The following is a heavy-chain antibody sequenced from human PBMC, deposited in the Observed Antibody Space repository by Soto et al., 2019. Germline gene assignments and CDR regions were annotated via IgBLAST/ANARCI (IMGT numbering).Heavy chain of an antibody. CDR2: ISAYNSNT. CDR1: GYTFTSYG. J-gene: IGHJ6*02. Sequence: ASVKVSCKASGYTFTSYGISWVRQAPGQRLEWMGWISAYNSNTNYAQKLQGRVTMTTDTATSTAYMELRSLRSDDTAVYYCARVPYVQLERRYYYYGMDVWGQGTTVTVSS. CDR3: ARVPYVQLERRYYYYGMDV. D-gene: IGHD1-1*01. V-gene: IGHV1-18*01.